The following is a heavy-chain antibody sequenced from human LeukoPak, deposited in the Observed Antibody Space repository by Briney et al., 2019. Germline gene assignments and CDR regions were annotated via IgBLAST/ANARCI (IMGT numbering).Heavy chain of an antibody. CDR3: ARAGIQLWLNAFDI. V-gene: IGHV3-7*01. J-gene: IGHJ3*02. D-gene: IGHD5-18*01. CDR1: GFAFSSYW. Sequence: GGSLRLSCAASGFAFSSYWMSWVRQAPGKGLEWVANIKQDGSEKYYVDSVKGRFTISRDNAKNSLYLQMNGLRAEDTAVYYCARAGIQLWLNAFDIWGQGTMVTVSS. CDR2: IKQDGSEK.